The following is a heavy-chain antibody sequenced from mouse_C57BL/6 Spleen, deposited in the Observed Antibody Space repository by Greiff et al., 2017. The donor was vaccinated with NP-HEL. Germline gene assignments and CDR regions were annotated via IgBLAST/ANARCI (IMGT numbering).Heavy chain of an antibody. D-gene: IGHD2-3*01. CDR2: INPNNGGT. CDR1: GYTFTDYN. CDR3: AIDDGYQTGFAY. J-gene: IGHJ3*01. V-gene: IGHV1-22*01. Sequence: EVQLQESGPELVKPGASVKMSCKASGYTFTDYNMHWVKQSHGKSLEWIGYINPNNGGTSYNQKFKGKATLTVNKSSSTAYMELRSLTSEDSAVYYCAIDDGYQTGFAYWGQGTLVTVSA.